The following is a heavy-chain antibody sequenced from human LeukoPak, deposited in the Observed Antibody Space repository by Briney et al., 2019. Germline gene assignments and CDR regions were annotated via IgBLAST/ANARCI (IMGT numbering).Heavy chain of an antibody. Sequence: SETLSLACAVYGGSFSGYFWSWIRQPPGKGLEWIGEINHSGSTNYNPSLKSRVTISVDTSKNQFSLNLSSVTAADTAVYYCARDGYDSSGYYSPYNWFDPWGQGTLVTVSS. CDR2: INHSGST. D-gene: IGHD3-22*01. V-gene: IGHV4-34*01. CDR1: GGSFSGYF. J-gene: IGHJ5*02. CDR3: ARDGYDSSGYYSPYNWFDP.